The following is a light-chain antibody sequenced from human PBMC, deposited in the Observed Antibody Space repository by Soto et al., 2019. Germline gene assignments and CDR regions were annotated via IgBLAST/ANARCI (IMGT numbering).Light chain of an antibody. V-gene: IGLV1-40*01. J-gene: IGLJ3*02. Sequence: QAVVTQPPSVSWAPGQRVTISCTGSSSNIGAVYDVHWYQQLPGTAPKLLIYGNSNRPSGVPDRFSGSKSGTSASLSITGLQAEDEADYYCQSYDSSLSGWVFGGGTKLTVL. CDR3: QSYDSSLSGWV. CDR2: GNS. CDR1: SSNIGAVYD.